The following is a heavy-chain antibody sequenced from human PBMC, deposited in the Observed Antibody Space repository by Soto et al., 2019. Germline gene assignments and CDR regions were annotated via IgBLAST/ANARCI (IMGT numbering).Heavy chain of an antibody. CDR1: GFTFSSYA. CDR2: ISSNGGST. CDR3: VKDVGGYSGYDYDDY. V-gene: IGHV3-64D*06. J-gene: IGHJ4*02. D-gene: IGHD5-12*01. Sequence: PVGSLRLSCSASGFTFSSYAMHWVRQAPGKGLEYVSAISSNGGSTYYADSVKGRFTISRDNSKNTLYLQMSSLRAEDTAVYYCVKDVGGYSGYDYDDYWGQGTLVTVSS.